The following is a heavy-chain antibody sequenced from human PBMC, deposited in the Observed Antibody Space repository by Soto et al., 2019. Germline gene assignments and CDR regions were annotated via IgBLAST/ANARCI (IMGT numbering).Heavy chain of an antibody. D-gene: IGHD3-10*01. J-gene: IGHJ4*02. CDR2: IYYSGST. CDR3: ARALGGRRGVPIHFDY. V-gene: IGHV4-31*03. CDR1: GGSISSGGYY. Sequence: QVQLQESGPGLVKPSQTLSLTCTVSGGSISSGGYYWGWIRQHPGKGLEWIGDIYYSGSTYYNPSLKGRVTISVDTSKNQFSLKLSSVTAADTAVYYCARALGGRRGVPIHFDYWGQGTLVTVSS.